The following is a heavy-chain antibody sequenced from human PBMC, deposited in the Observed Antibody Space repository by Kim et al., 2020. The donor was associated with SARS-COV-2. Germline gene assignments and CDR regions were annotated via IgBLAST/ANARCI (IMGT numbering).Heavy chain of an antibody. CDR3: ARSGPQLIDYYGMDV. D-gene: IGHD6-13*01. Sequence: SETLSLTCAVYGGSFSGYYWSWIRQPPGKGLEWIGEINHSGSTNYNPSLKSRVTISVDTSKNQFSLKLSSVTAADTAVYYCARSGPQLIDYYGMDVWGQGTTVTVSS. CDR2: INHSGST. J-gene: IGHJ6*02. CDR1: GGSFSGYY. V-gene: IGHV4-34*01.